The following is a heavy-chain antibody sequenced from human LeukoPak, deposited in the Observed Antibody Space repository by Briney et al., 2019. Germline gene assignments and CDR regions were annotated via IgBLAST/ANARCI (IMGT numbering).Heavy chain of an antibody. CDR3: ARGVRRAITPFDY. J-gene: IGHJ4*02. V-gene: IGHV5-51*01. CDR2: IYHGDTDT. CDR1: GYSFTSYW. Sequence: GASLKISCEGSGYSFTSYWIGWVRQMAGKGLEWMGIIYHGDTDTRYSPSFQGEVTISAEKSISTAYLQWSSLKASDTAMYYCARGVRRAITPFDYWGQGTLVTVSS. D-gene: IGHD1-14*01.